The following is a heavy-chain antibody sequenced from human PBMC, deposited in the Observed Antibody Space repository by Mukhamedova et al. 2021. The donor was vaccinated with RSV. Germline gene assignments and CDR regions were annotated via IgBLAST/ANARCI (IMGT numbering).Heavy chain of an antibody. CDR3: ARDYQWALQYYYMDV. V-gene: IGHV1-46*04. D-gene: IGHD1-26*01. Sequence: MHWVRQAPGQGLEWMGVINPFGGKTAFTQKLQGRIAMTVDTSTSTVTMELSSLRLEDTAVYYCARDYQWALQYYYMDVWGKGTT. J-gene: IGHJ6*03. CDR2: INPFGGKT.